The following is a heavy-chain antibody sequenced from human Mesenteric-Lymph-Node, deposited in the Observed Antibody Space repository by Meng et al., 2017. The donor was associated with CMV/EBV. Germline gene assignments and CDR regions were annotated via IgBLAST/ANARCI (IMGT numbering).Heavy chain of an antibody. D-gene: IGHD6-6*01. CDR2: ISGSGGST. CDR1: GFTFSSYA. CDR3: AKEGIAARYYFDY. J-gene: IGHJ4*02. V-gene: IGHV3-23*01. Sequence: CAASGFTFSSYAMSWVRQAPGKGLEWVSAISGSGGSTYYADSVKGRFTISRDNSKNTLYLQMNSLRAEDTAVYYCAKEGIAARYYFDYWGQGTLVTVSS.